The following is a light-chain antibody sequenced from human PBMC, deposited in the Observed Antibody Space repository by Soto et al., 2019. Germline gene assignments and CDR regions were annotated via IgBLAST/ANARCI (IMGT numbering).Light chain of an antibody. V-gene: IGLV2-14*01. CDR2: DVS. CDR1: SNDVGGYKY. J-gene: IGLJ1*01. CDR3: SSATTSTTRV. Sequence: QSALTQPASVSGSPGQSITISCTGTSNDVGGYKYVSWYQQHPGKAPKLMIYDVSNRPSGVSHRFSGSKSGDTASLTISGLQAEDDADYYCSSATTSTTRVFGTGTKLTVL.